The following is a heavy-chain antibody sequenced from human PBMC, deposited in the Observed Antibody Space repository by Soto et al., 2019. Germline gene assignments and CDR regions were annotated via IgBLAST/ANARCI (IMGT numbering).Heavy chain of an antibody. CDR1: GFTFSSYW. D-gene: IGHD6-13*01. CDR2: IKQDGSEK. V-gene: IGHV3-7*05. J-gene: IGHJ1*01. CDR3: ARDLRGSSWYGHTVPEYFQH. Sequence: PGGSLRLSCAASGFTFSSYWMSWVRQAPGKGLEWVANIKQDGSEKYYVDSVKGRFTISRDNAKNSLYLQMNSLRAEDTAVYYCARDLRGSSWYGHTVPEYFQHWGQGTLVTVSS.